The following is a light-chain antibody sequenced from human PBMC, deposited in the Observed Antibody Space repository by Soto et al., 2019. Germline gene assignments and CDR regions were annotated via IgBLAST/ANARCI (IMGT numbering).Light chain of an antibody. Sequence: QSVLTQPPSVSGAPGQRVTISCTGSSSNIGTGYDVHWYQQLPGTAPKLLIYGNTNRPSGVPDRVSGSKSGTSASLAITGLQAEDEADYYCQSYDSSLSGYVFGTETKLTVL. CDR2: GNT. V-gene: IGLV1-40*01. CDR3: QSYDSSLSGYV. J-gene: IGLJ1*01. CDR1: SSNIGTGYD.